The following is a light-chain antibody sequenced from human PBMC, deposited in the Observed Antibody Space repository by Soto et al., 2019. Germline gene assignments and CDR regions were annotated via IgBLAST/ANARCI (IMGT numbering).Light chain of an antibody. V-gene: IGKV1-8*01. CDR2: AAS. Sequence: AIRMTQSPSSLSASTGDRVTITCRASQGISSYLAWYQQKPGKAPKLLIYAASTLQSGVPSRFSGSGSGTEFTLTISSLQPEDFATYYCLQHSDYPFTFGQGTRLEI. J-gene: IGKJ2*01. CDR1: QGISSY. CDR3: LQHSDYPFT.